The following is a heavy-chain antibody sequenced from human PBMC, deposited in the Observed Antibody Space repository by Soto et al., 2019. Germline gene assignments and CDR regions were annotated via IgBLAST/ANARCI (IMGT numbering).Heavy chain of an antibody. CDR2: INPSGGST. Sequence: ASVKVSCKASGYTFTSYYMHWARHAPGQGLEWMGIINPSGGSTSYAQKFQGRVTMTRDTSTSTVYMELSSLRSEDTAVYYCARDPAYDFWSGYPYYYYYGMDVWGQGTTVTVSS. J-gene: IGHJ6*02. CDR3: ARDPAYDFWSGYPYYYYYGMDV. CDR1: GYTFTSYY. D-gene: IGHD3-3*01. V-gene: IGHV1-46*01.